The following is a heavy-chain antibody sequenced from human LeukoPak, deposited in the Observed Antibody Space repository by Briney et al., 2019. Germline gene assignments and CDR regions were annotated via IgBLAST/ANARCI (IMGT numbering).Heavy chain of an antibody. CDR2: IYSGTIT. J-gene: IGHJ4*02. D-gene: IGHD5-18*01. Sequence: GGSLRLSCAASGFTVGSNYMNWVRQAPGKGLEWVSVIYSGTITYYADSVKGRFTISRDNSKNTVHLQMNSLRAEDTAVYFCARDQGYSYGYPFDYWGQGTLVTVSS. CDR3: ARDQGYSYGYPFDY. CDR1: GFTVGSNY. V-gene: IGHV3-53*01.